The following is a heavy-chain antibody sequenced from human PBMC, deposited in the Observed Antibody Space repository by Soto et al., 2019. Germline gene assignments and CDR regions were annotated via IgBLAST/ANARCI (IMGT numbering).Heavy chain of an antibody. CDR2: ITGSSDST. D-gene: IGHD2-2*01. J-gene: IGHJ4*02. Sequence: GGSLRLSCAASAFTFSNYVMSWIRQAPGKGLEWVSAITGSSDSTYYADSVKGRFTIPRDNSKNTLYLQVNSLRADDTAVYYCAKGSGSARPYYFDYWGQGTLVTVSS. V-gene: IGHV3-23*01. CDR3: AKGSGSARPYYFDY. CDR1: AFTFSNYV.